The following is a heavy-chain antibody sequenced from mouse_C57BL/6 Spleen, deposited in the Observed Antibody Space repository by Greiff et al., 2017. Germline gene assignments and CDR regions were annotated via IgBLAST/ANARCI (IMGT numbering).Heavy chain of an antibody. J-gene: IGHJ2*01. V-gene: IGHV1-55*01. Sequence: QVQLQQSGAELVKPGASVKMSCKASGYTFTSYWITWVKQRPGQGLEWIGDIYPGSGSTNYNEKFKSKATLTVDTSSSTAYMQLSSLTSEDSAVYDCARGDYYGSSLDDWGQGTTLTVSS. CDR3: ARGDYYGSSLDD. CDR2: IYPGSGST. D-gene: IGHD1-1*01. CDR1: GYTFTSYW.